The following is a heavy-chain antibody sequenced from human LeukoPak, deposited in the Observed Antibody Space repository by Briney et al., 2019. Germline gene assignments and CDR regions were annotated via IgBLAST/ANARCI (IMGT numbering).Heavy chain of an antibody. CDR2: IRYDGSNK. Sequence: GGSLRLSCAASGFTFSSYAMSWVRQAPGKGLEWVAFIRYDGSNKYYADSVKGRFTISRDNSKNTLYLPMNSLRAEDTAVYYCAKGDYDLWSGYLGDDAFDIWGQGTMVTVSS. CDR3: AKGDYDLWSGYLGDDAFDI. CDR1: GFTFSSYA. V-gene: IGHV3-30*02. J-gene: IGHJ3*02. D-gene: IGHD3-3*01.